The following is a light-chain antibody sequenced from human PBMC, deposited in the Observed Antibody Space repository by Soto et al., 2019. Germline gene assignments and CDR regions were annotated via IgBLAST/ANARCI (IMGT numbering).Light chain of an antibody. CDR2: GAS. CDR3: QQYGSSGR. CDR1: QSVSSSY. V-gene: IGKV3-20*01. Sequence: LVLPPSQGTLSFSPVKISPLSGSASQSVSSSYLAWYQQTPGQAPSLLIYGASSRASGIPDRFSGSGSATDFTLTISRLEPEDSEVYYCQQYGSSGRFGHGP. J-gene: IGKJ1*01.